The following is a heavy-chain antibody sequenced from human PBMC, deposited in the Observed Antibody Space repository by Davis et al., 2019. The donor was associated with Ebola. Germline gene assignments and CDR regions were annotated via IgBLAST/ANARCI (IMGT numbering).Heavy chain of an antibody. Sequence: SETLSLTCTVSGGSISSGDYYWSWIRQPPGKGLEWIGYIYYSGSTYYNPSLKSRVTISVDTSKNQFSLKLSSVTAADTAVYYCARAQLLQKLYYYYYYGMDVWGQGTTVTVSS. CDR2: IYYSGST. CDR3: ARAQLLQKLYYYYYYGMDV. D-gene: IGHD2-2*01. CDR1: GGSISSGDYY. V-gene: IGHV4-30-4*01. J-gene: IGHJ6*02.